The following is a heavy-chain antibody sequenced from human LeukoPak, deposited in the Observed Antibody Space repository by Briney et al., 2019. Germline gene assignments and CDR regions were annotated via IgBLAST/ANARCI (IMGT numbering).Heavy chain of an antibody. J-gene: IGHJ4*02. Sequence: PSETLSLTCAVYGGSFSGYYWSWIRQPPGKGLEWIGEINHSGSTNYNPSLKSRVTISVDTSKNQFSLKLSSVTAADTAVYYCARERVTVTKVYYFDYWGQGTLVTVSS. CDR3: ARERVTVTKVYYFDY. V-gene: IGHV4-34*01. CDR2: INHSGST. D-gene: IGHD4-17*01. CDR1: GGSFSGYY.